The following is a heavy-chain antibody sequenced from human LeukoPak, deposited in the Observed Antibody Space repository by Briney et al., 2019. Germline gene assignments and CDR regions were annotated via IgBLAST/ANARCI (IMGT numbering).Heavy chain of an antibody. D-gene: IGHD3-10*01. CDR1: GGSISSGGYS. CDR2: IYHSGST. Sequence: SETLSLTCAVSGGSISSGGYSWRWIRQPPGKGLECIGYIYHSGSTYYNPSLKSRVTISVDRSKNQFSLKLSSVTAADTAVYYCARSGSSHFDYWGQGTLVTVSS. CDR3: ARSGSSHFDY. J-gene: IGHJ4*02. V-gene: IGHV4-30-2*01.